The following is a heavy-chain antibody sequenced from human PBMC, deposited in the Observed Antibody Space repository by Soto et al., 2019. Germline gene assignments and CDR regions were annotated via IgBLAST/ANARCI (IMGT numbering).Heavy chain of an antibody. CDR3: AMIGTRNFDY. CDR1: GFTFGTTD. Sequence: GGSLRLSCAASGFTFGTTDMSWVRQAPGEGLEWVSTIDGSGGITYYADSVRGRFTISGDNSKNTLYLQMNSLRSEDTAVYYCAMIGTRNFDYWGQGTLVTVSS. CDR2: IDGSGGIT. V-gene: IGHV3-23*01. D-gene: IGHD3-22*01. J-gene: IGHJ4*02.